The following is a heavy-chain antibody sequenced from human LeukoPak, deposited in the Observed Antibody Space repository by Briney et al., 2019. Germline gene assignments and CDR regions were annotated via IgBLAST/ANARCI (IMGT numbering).Heavy chain of an antibody. CDR2: ISGSDGST. Sequence: GGSLRPSCAASEFTFSTYAMSWVRQAPGKGLEWVSAISGSDGSTWYADSVRGRFTISRDTSKNTVFLQMNSLRADDTAVYYCAKDRAYPNDVFDIWGQGTMVTVSS. CDR3: AKDRAYPNDVFDI. V-gene: IGHV3-23*01. J-gene: IGHJ3*02. CDR1: EFTFSTYA. D-gene: IGHD2-21*01.